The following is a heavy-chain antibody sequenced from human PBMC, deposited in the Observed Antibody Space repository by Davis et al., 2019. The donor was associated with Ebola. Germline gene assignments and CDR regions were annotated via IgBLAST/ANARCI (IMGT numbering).Heavy chain of an antibody. D-gene: IGHD1-7*01. CDR1: GYTFTGYY. CDR2: ISAYNGNT. CDR3: ARELELNWYFDL. J-gene: IGHJ2*01. Sequence: ASVTVSCKASGYTFTGYYMHWVRQAPGQGLGWMGWISAYNGNTNYAQKLQGRVTMTTDTSTSTAYMELRSLRSDDTAVYYCARELELNWYFDLWGRGTLVTVSS. V-gene: IGHV1-18*04.